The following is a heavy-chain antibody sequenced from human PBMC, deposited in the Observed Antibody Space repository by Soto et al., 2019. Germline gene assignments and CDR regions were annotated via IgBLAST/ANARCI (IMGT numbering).Heavy chain of an antibody. V-gene: IGHV1-69*01. CDR2: IIPIFGTA. Sequence: QVQLVQSGAEVKKPGSSVKVSCKASGGTFSSYAISWVRQAPGQGLEWMGGIIPIFGTANYAQKFQGRVTITADESTSTAYMELSSLRSEDTAVYYCARASGIAAAGEYYYGMDVWGQGTTVTVSS. J-gene: IGHJ6*02. CDR3: ARASGIAAAGEYYYGMDV. D-gene: IGHD6-13*01. CDR1: GGTFSSYA.